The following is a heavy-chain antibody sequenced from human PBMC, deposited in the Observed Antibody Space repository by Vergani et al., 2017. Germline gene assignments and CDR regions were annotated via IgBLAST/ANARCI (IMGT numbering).Heavy chain of an antibody. Sequence: QVQLVQSGAEVKMPGSSVKVSCKASGGTFSNYDISWVRQAPGQGLEWMGGIIPIFGTTNYAQKFQGRVTITADKSTSTAYMELSSLRSEDTAVYYCARGVEMATIRNAFDIWGQGTMVTVSS. CDR3: ARGVEMATIRNAFDI. J-gene: IGHJ3*02. D-gene: IGHD5-24*01. CDR2: IIPIFGTT. V-gene: IGHV1-69*06. CDR1: GGTFSNYD.